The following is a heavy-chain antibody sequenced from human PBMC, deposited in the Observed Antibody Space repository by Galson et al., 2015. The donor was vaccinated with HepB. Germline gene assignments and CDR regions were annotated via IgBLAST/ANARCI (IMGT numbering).Heavy chain of an antibody. CDR2: TYYRSKLHN. CDR3: ARSVGRWAFDL. J-gene: IGHJ3*01. Sequence: CAISGDSVSSNSAAWNWLRQSPSRGLEWLGRTYYRSKLHNDYAVSVKSRITINPDTSKNQFSLQLKSVTPEGTAVYYCARSVGRWAFDLWGQGTMVTVSS. D-gene: IGHD3-3*01. V-gene: IGHV6-1*01. CDR1: GDSVSSNSAA.